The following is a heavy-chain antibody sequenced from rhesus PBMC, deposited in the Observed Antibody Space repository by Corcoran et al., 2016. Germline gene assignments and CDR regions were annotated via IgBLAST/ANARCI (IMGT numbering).Heavy chain of an antibody. J-gene: IGHJ4*01. Sequence: QVQLQESGPGLVKPSETLSLTCAVSGGSISDDYYWSWIRQPPGKGLEWIGYIYGSGGGTNYNPSLKNRVTISIDTSKNQFSLKLSSVTAADTAVYDCAREIHPIHLFDYWGQGVLVTVSS. CDR3: AREIHPIHLFDY. V-gene: IGHV4-106*01. CDR2: IYGSGGGT. CDR1: GGSISDDYY. D-gene: IGHD1-38*01.